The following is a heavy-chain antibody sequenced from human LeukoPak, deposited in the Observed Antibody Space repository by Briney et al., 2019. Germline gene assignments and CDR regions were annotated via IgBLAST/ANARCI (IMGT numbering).Heavy chain of an antibody. Sequence: PSETLSLTCAVYGGSFSGYYWSWIRQPPGKGLEWIGEINHSGSTNYNPSLKSRVTISVDTSKNQFSLKLSSVTAADTAVYYCARQNYYDSSGYYLSRSLIDYWGQGTLVTVSS. CDR2: INHSGST. CDR1: GGSFSGYY. V-gene: IGHV4-34*01. J-gene: IGHJ4*02. CDR3: ARQNYYDSSGYYLSRSLIDY. D-gene: IGHD3-22*01.